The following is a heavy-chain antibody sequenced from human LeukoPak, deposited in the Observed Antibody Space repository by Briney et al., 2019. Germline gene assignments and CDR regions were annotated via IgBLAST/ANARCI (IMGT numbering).Heavy chain of an antibody. D-gene: IGHD3-10*01. V-gene: IGHV4-39*07. CDR3: ARTDTMVRAFDI. Sequence: SETLSLTCTVSGGSISSSSYYWGWIRQPPGKGLEWIGSIYHSGSTYYNPSLKSRVTISVDRSKNQFSLKLSSVTAADTAVYYCARTDTMVRAFDIWGQGTMVTVSS. J-gene: IGHJ3*02. CDR1: GGSISSSSYY. CDR2: IYHSGST.